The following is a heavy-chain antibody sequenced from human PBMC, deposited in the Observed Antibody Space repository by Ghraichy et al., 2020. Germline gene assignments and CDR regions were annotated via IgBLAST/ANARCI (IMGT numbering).Heavy chain of an antibody. D-gene: IGHD3-10*01. CDR1: GGSISSYY. V-gene: IGHV4-4*07. CDR3: ARAIPKTKLWFGEWRNNWFDP. J-gene: IGHJ5*02. Sequence: SETLSLTCTVSGGSISSYYWSWIRQPAGKGLEWIGRIYTSGSTNYNPSLKSRVTMSVDTSKNQFSLKLSSVTAADTAVYYCARAIPKTKLWFGEWRNNWFDPWGQGTLVTVSS. CDR2: IYTSGST.